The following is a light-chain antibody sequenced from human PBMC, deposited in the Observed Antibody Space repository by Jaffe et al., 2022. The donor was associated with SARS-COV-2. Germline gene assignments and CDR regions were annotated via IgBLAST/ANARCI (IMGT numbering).Light chain of an antibody. V-gene: IGLV1-51*01. CDR1: SSNIGNNL. Sequence: QSVLTQPPSVSAAPGQKVSISCSGSSSNIGNNLVSWFQQLPGAAPKLLIYDTNKRPSGIPDRFSGSKSGTSATLDITGLQTGDEADYYCGTWDTSLSSSFVFGTGTKVTVL. CDR3: GTWDTSLSSSFV. J-gene: IGLJ1*01. CDR2: DTN.